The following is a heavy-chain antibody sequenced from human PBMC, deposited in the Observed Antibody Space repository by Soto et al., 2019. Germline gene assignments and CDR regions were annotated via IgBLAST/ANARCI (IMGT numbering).Heavy chain of an antibody. CDR3: ARGIPVVHGYYYYGMDV. D-gene: IGHD6-19*01. CDR2: ISAYNGNT. V-gene: IGHV1-18*01. Sequence: ASVKVSCKASGYTFTSYGISWVRQAPGQGLEWMGWISAYNGNTNYAQKLQGRVTMTTDTSTSTAYMELRSLRSDDTAVYYCARGIPVVHGYYYYGMDVWGQGTTVTVSS. J-gene: IGHJ6*02. CDR1: GYTFTSYG.